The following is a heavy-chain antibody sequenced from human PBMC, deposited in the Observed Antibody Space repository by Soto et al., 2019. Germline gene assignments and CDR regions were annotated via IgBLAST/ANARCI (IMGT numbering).Heavy chain of an antibody. CDR1: GGSLSSSNW. V-gene: IGHV4-4*02. Sequence: QVQLQETGPGLVKPSGPLSLTCSASGGSLSSSNWWTWVRQPPGQVLVWIGEIYHSGSTNYSPSLTSRLTLSVDKYKNQFALKLSSMTAADTAVYYCAMRFCSGVSCVRLDSWGQGTMVTVPS. J-gene: IGHJ4*02. CDR2: IYHSGST. D-gene: IGHD2-15*01. CDR3: AMRFCSGVSCVRLDS.